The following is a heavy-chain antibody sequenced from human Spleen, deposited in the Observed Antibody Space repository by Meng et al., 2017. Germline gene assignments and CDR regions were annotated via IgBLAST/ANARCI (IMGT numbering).Heavy chain of an antibody. J-gene: IGHJ3*02. CDR1: GGTFSSYA. CDR2: IIPIFGTA. D-gene: IGHD4-17*01. Sequence: SVKVSCKASGGTFSSYAISWVRQAPGQGLEWMGGIIPIFGTANYAQKFQGRVTITADESTSTAYMELSSLRAEDMALYYCAKMGDDYGDFTDAFDIWGQGAMVTVSS. V-gene: IGHV1-69*13. CDR3: AKMGDDYGDFTDAFDI.